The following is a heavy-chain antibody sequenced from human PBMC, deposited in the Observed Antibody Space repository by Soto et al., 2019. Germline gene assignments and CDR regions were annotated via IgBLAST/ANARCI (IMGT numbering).Heavy chain of an antibody. J-gene: IGHJ6*02. CDR2: ISGYNGNT. CDR1: GYTFTNYG. V-gene: IGHV1-18*01. CDR3: ARERQAPYYYYGMDV. Sequence: QVQVVQSGDEVKKPGASVKVSCKASGYTFTNYGFSWVRQAPGQGLEWMGWISGYNGNTKYAEKFQGRVTMTTATSTRTAHMELRSLRSDDTAVYYCARERQAPYYYYGMDVWGQGTAVTVSS.